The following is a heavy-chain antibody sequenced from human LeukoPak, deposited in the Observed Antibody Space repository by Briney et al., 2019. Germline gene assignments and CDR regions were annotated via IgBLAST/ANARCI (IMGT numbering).Heavy chain of an antibody. J-gene: IGHJ6*02. Sequence: PSGTLSLTCTVSGGSISSYYWSWIRQPPGKGLEWIGYIYYSGSTNYNPSLKSRVTISVDTSKNQSSLKLSSVTAADTAVYYCAKTAAHYDILTGFSYYYGMDVWGQGTTVTVSS. CDR3: AKTAAHYDILTGFSYYYGMDV. CDR2: IYYSGST. V-gene: IGHV4-59*01. D-gene: IGHD3-9*01. CDR1: GGSISSYY.